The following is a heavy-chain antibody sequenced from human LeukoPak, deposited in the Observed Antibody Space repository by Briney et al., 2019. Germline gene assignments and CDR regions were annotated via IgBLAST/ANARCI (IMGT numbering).Heavy chain of an antibody. J-gene: IGHJ6*02. Sequence: SETLSLTCAVYGGSFSGYYWSWIRQPPGKGLGWIGEINHSGSTNYNPSLKSRVTISVDTSKNQFSLKLSSVTAADTAVYYCARIRYYYDSSGYYGPHFYYYYGMDVWGQGTTVTVSS. CDR1: GGSFSGYY. V-gene: IGHV4-34*01. D-gene: IGHD3-22*01. CDR3: ARIRYYYDSSGYYGPHFYYYYGMDV. CDR2: INHSGST.